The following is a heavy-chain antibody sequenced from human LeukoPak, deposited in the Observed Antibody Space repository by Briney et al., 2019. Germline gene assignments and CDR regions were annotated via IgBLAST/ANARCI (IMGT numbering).Heavy chain of an antibody. D-gene: IGHD3-10*01. CDR2: IYYSGST. J-gene: IGHJ6*03. Sequence: SETLSLTCTVSGGSISSYYWSWIRQPPGKGLEWIGYIYYSGSTNYNPSLKSRVTISVDTSKNQFSLKLSSVTAADTAVYYCASGYYGSGSYGYYYCYMDVWGKGTTVTISS. CDR1: GGSISSYY. CDR3: ASGYYGSGSYGYYYCYMDV. V-gene: IGHV4-59*01.